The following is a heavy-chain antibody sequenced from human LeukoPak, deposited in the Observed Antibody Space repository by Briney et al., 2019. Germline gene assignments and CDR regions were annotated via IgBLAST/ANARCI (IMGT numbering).Heavy chain of an antibody. CDR3: ARSRLFTQFDY. Sequence: PGGSLRLSCAASGFTFRSYNMNWVRQAPGKGLEWVSSISSSSSYIYYADSVKGRFTISRDNAKNSLYLQMNSLRAEDTALYYCARSRLFTQFDYWGQGTLVTVSS. V-gene: IGHV3-21*04. D-gene: IGHD3-10*02. CDR2: ISSSSSYI. CDR1: GFTFRSYN. J-gene: IGHJ4*02.